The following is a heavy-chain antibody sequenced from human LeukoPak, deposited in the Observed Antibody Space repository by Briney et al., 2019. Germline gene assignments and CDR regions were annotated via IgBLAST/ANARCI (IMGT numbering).Heavy chain of an antibody. CDR3: AREARAAGTSSFDY. D-gene: IGHD6-13*01. CDR1: GGTFSSYA. Sequence: GASVKVSCKASGGTFSSYATSWVRQAPGQGLEWMGGIIPIFGTANYAQKFQGRVTITADKSTSTAYMELSSLRSEDTAVYYCAREARAAGTSSFDYWGQGTLVTVSS. CDR2: IIPIFGTA. V-gene: IGHV1-69*06. J-gene: IGHJ4*02.